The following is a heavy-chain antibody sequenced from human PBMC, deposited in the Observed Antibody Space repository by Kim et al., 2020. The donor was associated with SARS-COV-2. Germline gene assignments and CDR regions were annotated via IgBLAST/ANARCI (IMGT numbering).Heavy chain of an antibody. V-gene: IGHV4-34*01. Sequence: NQSGRTNDNPSLKSRVTIAVDTSKNQFSLKLSSVTAADTAVYYCARGRYWGQGTLVTVSS. J-gene: IGHJ4*02. CDR3: ARGRY. CDR2: NQSGRT.